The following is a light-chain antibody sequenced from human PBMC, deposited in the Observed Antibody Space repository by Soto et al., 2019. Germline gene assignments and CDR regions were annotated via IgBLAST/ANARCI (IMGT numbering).Light chain of an antibody. CDR1: SLPKQF. V-gene: IGLV3-25*03. J-gene: IGLJ2*01. CDR2: NDT. Sequence: SYELTQAPSVSLSPGQTPRINHSGGSLPKQFAHWYQQKAGQAPVVLIYNDTERPSGIPERFSGSSSGTTVTLTISGLQAEDEADYYCQSTDSSGTSVVFGGGTKLTVL. CDR3: QSTDSSGTSVV.